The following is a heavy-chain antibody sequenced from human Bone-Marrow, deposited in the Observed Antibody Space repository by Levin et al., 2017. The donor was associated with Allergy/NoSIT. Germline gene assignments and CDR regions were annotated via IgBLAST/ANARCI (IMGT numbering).Heavy chain of an antibody. Sequence: GGSLRLSCVASELTFKTYTMAWVRQAPGKGLEWVSSITGADGNIHYADSVKGRFTISRDNAKNSLYLQMNSLRVEDTAVYYCAREGDILTGHYDVFDIWGQGTMVTVSS. J-gene: IGHJ3*02. CDR2: ITGADGNI. D-gene: IGHD3-9*01. CDR1: ELTFKTYT. CDR3: AREGDILTGHYDVFDI. V-gene: IGHV3-21*06.